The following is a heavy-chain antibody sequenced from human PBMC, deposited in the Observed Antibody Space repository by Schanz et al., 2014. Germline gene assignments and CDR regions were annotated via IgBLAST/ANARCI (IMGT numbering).Heavy chain of an antibody. CDR2: MWNDGIKT. D-gene: IGHD3-22*01. J-gene: IGHJ4*02. CDR3: AKDGRLPYYGTGSDFDY. CDR1: GFTFSDHY. V-gene: IGHV3-33*06. Sequence: QVQLVESGGGVVRPGGSLRLSCAGSGFTFSDHYMDWVRQAPGKGLEWVAVMWNDGIKTHYADSVKGRFTISRDNLKNTVYLQMNSLRAGDTAVYYCAKDGRLPYYGTGSDFDYWGQGTLVAVSS.